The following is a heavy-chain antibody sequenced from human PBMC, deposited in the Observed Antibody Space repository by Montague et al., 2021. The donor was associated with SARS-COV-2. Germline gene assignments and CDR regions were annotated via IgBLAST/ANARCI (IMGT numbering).Heavy chain of an antibody. J-gene: IGHJ3*02. Sequence: TLSLTCTVSGGSISSGDYYRNWIRQHPGKGLEWIGYIYYSGSTYYNPSLKSRVTISVDTSKNQFSLKLSSVTAADTAVYYCARARITMIVVVNAFDIWGQGTMVTVSS. CDR3: ARARITMIVVVNAFDI. CDR1: GGSISSGDYY. D-gene: IGHD3-22*01. CDR2: IYYSGST. V-gene: IGHV4-31*03.